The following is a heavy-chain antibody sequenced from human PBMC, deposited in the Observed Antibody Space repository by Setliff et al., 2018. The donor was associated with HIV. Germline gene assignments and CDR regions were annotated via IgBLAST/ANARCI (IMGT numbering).Heavy chain of an antibody. D-gene: IGHD3-10*01. CDR3: ARDVSVRGGYYFDY. CDR1: GDSIFSGGYF. J-gene: IGHJ4*02. Sequence: SETLSLTCTVSGDSIFSGGYFWTWIRQHPGKGLEWIGTKYNSGSSDDNPSLKSRVTVSLDTSKNQFSLNLRSVTAADTAFYYCARDVSVRGGYYFDYWGQGTLVTVSS. V-gene: IGHV4-31*03. CDR2: KYNSGSS.